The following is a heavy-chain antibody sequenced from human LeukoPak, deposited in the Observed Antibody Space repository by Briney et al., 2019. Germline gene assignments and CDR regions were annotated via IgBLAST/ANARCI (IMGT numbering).Heavy chain of an antibody. V-gene: IGHV1-18*01. J-gene: IGHJ4*02. D-gene: IGHD3-22*01. CDR1: GYTFTSYG. CDR2: ISAYNGNT. Sequence: ASVKVSCKASGYTFTSYGISWVRQAPGQGLEWMGWISAYNGNTNYAQKLQGRVTMTTDTSTSTAYMELSSLRSEDTAVYYCARGLTYYYDSSGYSGHDYWGQGTLVTVSS. CDR3: ARGLTYYYDSSGYSGHDY.